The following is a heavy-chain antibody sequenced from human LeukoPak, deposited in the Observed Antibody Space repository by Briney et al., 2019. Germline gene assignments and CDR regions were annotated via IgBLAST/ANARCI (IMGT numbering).Heavy chain of an antibody. CDR1: GFTFSSYA. V-gene: IGHV3-23*01. CDR3: AKAASSSWPSYYYGMDV. D-gene: IGHD6-13*01. Sequence: GGSLRLSCAASGFTFSSYAMSWVRQAPGKGLEWVSVITGSGGNTYYADSVKGRFTISKDNSKDTVYLQMSSLRVDDTAVYYCAKAASSSWPSYYYGMDVWGQGTTVTVSS. CDR2: ITGSGGNT. J-gene: IGHJ6*02.